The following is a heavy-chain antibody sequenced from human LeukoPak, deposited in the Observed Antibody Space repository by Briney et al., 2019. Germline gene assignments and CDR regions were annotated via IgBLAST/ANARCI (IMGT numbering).Heavy chain of an antibody. CDR1: GFTFSRYW. D-gene: IGHD4-17*01. CDR3: ARTRNGDGDY. J-gene: IGHJ4*02. CDR2: IKHDESEK. Sequence: PGGSLRLSCAASGFTFSRYWMSWVRQAPGKGLEWVANIKHDESEKYYVDSVKGRFTISRDNAKSSLYLQMDSLRVEDSAVYYCARTRNGDGDYWGQGTLVTASS. V-gene: IGHV3-7*01.